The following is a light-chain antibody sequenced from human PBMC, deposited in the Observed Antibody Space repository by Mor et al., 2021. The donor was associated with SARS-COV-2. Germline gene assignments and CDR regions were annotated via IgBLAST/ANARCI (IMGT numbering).Light chain of an antibody. V-gene: IGLV1-47*01. Sequence: IYRNNQRPSGDPDRFSGSKSGTSASLAISGLRSEDEADYYCAAWDDSLEVFGGGTKLTVL. CDR2: RNN. J-gene: IGLJ3*02. CDR3: AAWDDSLEV.